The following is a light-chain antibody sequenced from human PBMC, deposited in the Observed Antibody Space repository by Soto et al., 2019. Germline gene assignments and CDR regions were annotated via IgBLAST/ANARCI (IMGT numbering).Light chain of an antibody. CDR2: DAS. Sequence: DIQMTQSPSTLSASVGDRVTITCRASQTISSWLAWYQQKPGKDPKLLIYDASSLESGVPSRFSGSGSGTEFTLTISSLQPDDFATYYCQQSNSYSPLTFGGGTKVEIK. J-gene: IGKJ4*01. CDR3: QQSNSYSPLT. CDR1: QTISSW. V-gene: IGKV1-5*01.